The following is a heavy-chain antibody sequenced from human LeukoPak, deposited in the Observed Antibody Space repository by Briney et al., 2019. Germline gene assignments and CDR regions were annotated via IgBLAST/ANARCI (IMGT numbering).Heavy chain of an antibody. J-gene: IGHJ4*02. CDR1: GGSISSGGYY. CDR2: IYYSGST. CDR3: AALGILTYYFDY. V-gene: IGHV4-61*08. D-gene: IGHD1-26*01. Sequence: SQTLSLTCTVSGGSISSGGYYWSWIRQPPGKGLEWIGYIYYSGSTNHNPSLKSRVTISVDTSKNQFSLKLSSVTAADTAVYYCAALGILTYYFDYWGQGTLVTVSS.